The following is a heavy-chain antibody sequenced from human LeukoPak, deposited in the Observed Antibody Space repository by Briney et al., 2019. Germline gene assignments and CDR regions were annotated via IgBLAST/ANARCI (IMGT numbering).Heavy chain of an antibody. CDR3: ARVTMVRGEPPRIEY. CDR1: GYTFTSYG. J-gene: IGHJ4*02. D-gene: IGHD3-10*01. CDR2: ISTHIGNT. V-gene: IGHV1-18*04. Sequence: ASVKVSCKASGYTFTSYGISWVRQAPGQGLEWMGWISTHIGNTNYAQNLQDRVTMTTDTSTSTAYLELRSLRSDDTAVYYCARVTMVRGEPPRIEYWGQGTLVTVSS.